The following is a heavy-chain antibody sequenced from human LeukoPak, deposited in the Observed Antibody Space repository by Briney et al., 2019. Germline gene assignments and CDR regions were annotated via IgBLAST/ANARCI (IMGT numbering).Heavy chain of an antibody. Sequence: SETLSLTCAVYGGAFSGYYWSWIRQPPGKGLEWIGEINHSGSTNYNPSLKSRVTISVDTSKNQFSLKLSSVTAADTAVYYCARVAVAGPRRFDYWGQGTLVTVSS. CDR2: INHSGST. D-gene: IGHD6-19*01. J-gene: IGHJ4*02. CDR3: ARVAVAGPRRFDY. V-gene: IGHV4-34*01. CDR1: GGAFSGYY.